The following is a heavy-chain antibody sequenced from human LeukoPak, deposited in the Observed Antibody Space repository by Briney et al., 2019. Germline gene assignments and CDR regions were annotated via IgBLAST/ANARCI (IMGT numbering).Heavy chain of an antibody. J-gene: IGHJ2*01. V-gene: IGHV3-48*03. CDR3: ARDFFKGYCSGGSCPRRPNWYFDL. CDR2: ISSSCSTI. D-gene: IGHD2-15*01. CDR1: GCTFSSYE. Sequence: GGSLRLSCAASGCTFSSYEMNGVRQAPGKGQEWVSYISSSCSTIYYADFVKGRFTISRDNAKNSLYLRMNSLRAEDAAVYYCARDFFKGYCSGGSCPRRPNWYFDLWGRGTLVTVSS.